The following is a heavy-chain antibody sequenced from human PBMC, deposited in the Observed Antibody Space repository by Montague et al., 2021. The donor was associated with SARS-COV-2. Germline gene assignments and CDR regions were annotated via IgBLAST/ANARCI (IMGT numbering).Heavy chain of an antibody. CDR2: INYGGST. CDR3: ARGAPGY. D-gene: IGHD1-1*01. Sequence: SETLSLTCAVYGGSFSDYHWTWIRQSPGGGLEWIGQINYGGSTKSNPSLRSRVPISINTSKNQFSLKLTSVTAADTAVYYCARGAPGYWGQGTLVTVSS. J-gene: IGHJ4*02. CDR1: GGSFSDYH. V-gene: IGHV4-34*01.